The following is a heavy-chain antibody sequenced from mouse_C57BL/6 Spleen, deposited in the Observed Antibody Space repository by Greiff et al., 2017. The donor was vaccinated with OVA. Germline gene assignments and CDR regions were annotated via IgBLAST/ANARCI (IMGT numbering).Heavy chain of an antibody. D-gene: IGHD1-3*01. Sequence: EVQLQQSGPELVKPGASVKISCKASGYTFTDYYMNWVKQSHGKSLEWIGDINPNNGGTSYNQKFKGKATLTVDKSSSTAYMELRSLTSEDSAVYYCASNSMAWFAYWGQGTLVTVSA. CDR3: ASNSMAWFAY. CDR1: GYTFTDYY. J-gene: IGHJ3*01. V-gene: IGHV1-26*01. CDR2: INPNNGGT.